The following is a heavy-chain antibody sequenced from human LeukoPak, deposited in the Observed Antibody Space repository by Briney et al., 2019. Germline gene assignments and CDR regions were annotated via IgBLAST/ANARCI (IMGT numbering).Heavy chain of an antibody. CDR1: GYTFTGYY. D-gene: IGHD3-3*01. J-gene: IGHJ6*03. CDR3: ARQSTIFGFNYYMDV. CDR2: INPNSGGT. Sequence: ASVKVSCKASGYTFTGYYMHWVRQAPGQGLEWMGWINPNSGGTNCAQKFQGRVTMTRDTSISTAYMELSRLRSDDTAVYYCARQSTIFGFNYYMDVWGKGTTVTVSS. V-gene: IGHV1-2*02.